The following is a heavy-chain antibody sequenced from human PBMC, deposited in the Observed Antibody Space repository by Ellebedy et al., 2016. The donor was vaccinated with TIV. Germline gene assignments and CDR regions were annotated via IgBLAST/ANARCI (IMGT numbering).Heavy chain of an antibody. V-gene: IGHV7-4-1*02. D-gene: IGHD1-20*01. CDR3: ASHLLYNWNDDNWFDP. Sequence: ASVKVSCKASGYTFTSYAMNWVRQAPGQGLEWMGWINTNTGNPTYAQGFTGRFVFSLDTSVSTAYLQISRLKAEGTAVYYCASHLLYNWNDDNWFDPWGQGTLVTVSS. J-gene: IGHJ5*02. CDR2: INTNTGNP. CDR1: GYTFTSYA.